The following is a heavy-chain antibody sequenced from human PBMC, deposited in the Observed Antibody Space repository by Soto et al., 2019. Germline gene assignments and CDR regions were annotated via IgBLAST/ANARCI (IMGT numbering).Heavy chain of an antibody. D-gene: IGHD6-13*01. Sequence: SETLSLTCTVSGGSVSSGSYYWSWIRQPPGKGLEWIGYIYYSGSTNYNPSLKSRVTISVDTSKNQFSLKLSSVTAADTAVYYCARDAYSSSWLEPNYYYYYGMDVWGQGTTVTVSS. CDR1: GGSVSSGSYY. CDR2: IYYSGST. J-gene: IGHJ6*02. V-gene: IGHV4-61*01. CDR3: ARDAYSSSWLEPNYYYYYGMDV.